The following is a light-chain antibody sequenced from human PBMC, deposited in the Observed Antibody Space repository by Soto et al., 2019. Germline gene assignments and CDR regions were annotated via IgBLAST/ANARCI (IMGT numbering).Light chain of an antibody. J-gene: IGKJ1*01. V-gene: IGKV1-6*02. Sequence: LSVSVVERVTITCRASQVIRNDLGWYQQKPGKAPKLLIYAASSLQSGVPSRFSGSGSGTDFTLTISSLQPEDFATYYCLQDYNYPRTFGHGTKVDI. CDR2: AAS. CDR1: QVIRND. CDR3: LQDYNYPRT.